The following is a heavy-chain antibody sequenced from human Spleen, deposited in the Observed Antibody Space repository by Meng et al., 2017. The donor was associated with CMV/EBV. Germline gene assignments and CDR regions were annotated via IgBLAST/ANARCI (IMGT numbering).Heavy chain of an antibody. V-gene: IGHV3-23*01. D-gene: IGHD3-16*01. J-gene: IGHJ4*02. CDR3: ATGSYYDTSASARALDY. CDR2: ISTGATT. CDR1: LRFSTYG. Sequence: LRFSTYGMYWVRQAPGKGPEWVSAISTGATTYDADNVKGRFTISRDDSRSTQYLQMNSLRAEDTAIYYCATGSYYDTSASARALDYWGQGSLVTVSS.